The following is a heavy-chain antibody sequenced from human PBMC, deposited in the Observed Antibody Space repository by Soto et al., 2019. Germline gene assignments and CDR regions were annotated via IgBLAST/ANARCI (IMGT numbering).Heavy chain of an antibody. CDR1: GFTFSSYS. CDR2: ISSSSSYI. CDR3: ARDSITIFGVVISTLYYYGMDV. D-gene: IGHD3-3*01. Sequence: PGGSLRLSCAASGFTFSSYSMNWVRQAPGKGLEWVSSISSSSSYIYYADSVKGRFTISSDNDKNSLYLQMISLRAEDTAVYYCARDSITIFGVVISTLYYYGMDVWGQGTTVNVSS. V-gene: IGHV3-21*01. J-gene: IGHJ6*02.